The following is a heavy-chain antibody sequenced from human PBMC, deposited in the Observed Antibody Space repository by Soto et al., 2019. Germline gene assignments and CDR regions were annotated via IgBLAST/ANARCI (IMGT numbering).Heavy chain of an antibody. CDR1: GFTFSSYS. D-gene: IGHD6-19*01. Sequence: PGGSLRLSCAASGFTFSSYSMNWVRQAPGKGLEWVSSISSSSSYIYYADSVKGRFTISVDTSKNQFSLKQSSVTAADTAVYYCARGQNSSGWHQRGFDYCGQGTLVTVSS. J-gene: IGHJ4*02. CDR3: ARGQNSSGWHQRGFDY. CDR2: ISSSSSYI. V-gene: IGHV3-21*01.